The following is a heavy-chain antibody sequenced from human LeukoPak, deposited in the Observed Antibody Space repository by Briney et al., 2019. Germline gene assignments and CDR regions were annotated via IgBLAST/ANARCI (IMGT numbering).Heavy chain of an antibody. V-gene: IGHV3-30*18. Sequence: GGSLRLSCAASGFTFITFTMSWVRQAPGKGLEWVGVISYDGSNKYYADSVKGRFTISRDNSKNTLYVQMNSLRGEDTAVYYCAKDRIAAAWGSYNYYYGLDVWGQGTTVTVSS. D-gene: IGHD6-13*01. CDR3: AKDRIAAAWGSYNYYYGLDV. CDR1: GFTFITFT. CDR2: ISYDGSNK. J-gene: IGHJ6*02.